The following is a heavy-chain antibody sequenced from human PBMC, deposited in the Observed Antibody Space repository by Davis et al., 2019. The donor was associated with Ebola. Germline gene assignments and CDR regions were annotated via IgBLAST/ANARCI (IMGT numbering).Heavy chain of an antibody. V-gene: IGHV3-74*01. CDR3: ARDHPEGKVLNY. CDR2: ISSDGSST. Sequence: HTGRSLRPSCTASGFTFSGYWMHWVRQAPGKGLVWVSRISSDGSSTNYADSVKGQFTISRDNARNTLFLQMDSLGVEDTAVYYCARDHPEGKVLNYWGQGTLVTVSS. D-gene: IGHD1-1*01. CDR1: GFTFSGYW. J-gene: IGHJ4*02.